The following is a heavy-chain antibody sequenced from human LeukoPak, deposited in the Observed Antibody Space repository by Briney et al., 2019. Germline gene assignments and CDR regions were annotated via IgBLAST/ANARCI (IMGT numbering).Heavy chain of an antibody. CDR1: GYSISSGYY. CDR2: IYHSGST. CDR3: ARLRELLFDY. J-gene: IGHJ4*02. D-gene: IGHD1-26*01. V-gene: IGHV4-38-2*01. Sequence: SSETLSLTCAVSGYSISSGYYWGWIRQPPGKGLEWIGSIYHSGSTYYNPSLKSRVTISVDTSKNQFSLKLSSVTAADTAVYYCARLRELLFDYWGQGTLVTVSS.